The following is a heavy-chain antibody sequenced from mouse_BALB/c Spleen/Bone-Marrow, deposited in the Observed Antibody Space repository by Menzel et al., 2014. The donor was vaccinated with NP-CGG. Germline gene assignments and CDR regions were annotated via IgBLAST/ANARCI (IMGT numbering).Heavy chain of an antibody. V-gene: IGHV1S81*02. CDR2: INPSNGGT. Sequence: VQLQQSGAELVKPGASVRLSCKASGYTFTNYYMYWVKQRPGQGLEWIGEINPSNGGTNFNEKFKSKATLTVDKSSNTTYMQLSGLTSEDSAVYYCTRSGNYFFAYWGQGTLVTVSA. D-gene: IGHD2-1*01. CDR1: GYTFTNYY. CDR3: TRSGNYFFAY. J-gene: IGHJ3*01.